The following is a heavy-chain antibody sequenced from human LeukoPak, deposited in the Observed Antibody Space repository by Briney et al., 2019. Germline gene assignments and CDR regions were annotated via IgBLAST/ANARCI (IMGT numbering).Heavy chain of an antibody. CDR2: ISASGDVT. Sequence: GGSLRLSCAASRFSFSAYPMGWARRAPGKGLEWVSGISASGDVTFHADPVKGRFTISRDNSKNTLYLHLHSLRAEDTAVYYCAKDGLWLGESQYYFDYWGQETLVTVSS. J-gene: IGHJ4*02. CDR3: AKDGLWLGESQYYFDY. D-gene: IGHD3-10*01. CDR1: RFSFSAYP. V-gene: IGHV3-23*01.